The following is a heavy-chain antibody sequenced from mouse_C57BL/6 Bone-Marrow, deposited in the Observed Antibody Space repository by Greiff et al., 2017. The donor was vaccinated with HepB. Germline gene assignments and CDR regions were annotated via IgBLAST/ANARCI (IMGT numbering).Heavy chain of an antibody. CDR2: INPSSGYT. J-gene: IGHJ1*03. Sequence: QVQLQQSGAELARPGASVKMSCKASGYTFTSYTMHWVKQRPGQGLEWIGYINPSSGYTKYNQKFKDKATLTAEKSSSTAYMQLSSLTSEDSAVYYCGGEDCGYIDVWGTGTTVTVSS. CDR3: GGEDCGYIDV. V-gene: IGHV1-4*01. CDR1: GYTFTSYT.